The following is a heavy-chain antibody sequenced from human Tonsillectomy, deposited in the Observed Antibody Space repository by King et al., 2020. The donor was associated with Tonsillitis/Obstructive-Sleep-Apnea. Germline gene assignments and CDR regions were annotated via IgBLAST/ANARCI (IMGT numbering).Heavy chain of an antibody. D-gene: IGHD2/OR15-2a*01. CDR2: ISNSGSTI. V-gene: IGHV3-48*02. Sequence: VQLVESWGVVAQPGGSLRRCCAAAGFIFSTYGMNWVRQAPGQGPEWLADISNSGSTIYYADSLKGRFTISRDNANNSLSLQMNSLRDEDTAGYYCARAAFPFDYWGQGTLVTVSS. CDR3: ARAAFPFDY. CDR1: GFIFSTYG. J-gene: IGHJ4*02.